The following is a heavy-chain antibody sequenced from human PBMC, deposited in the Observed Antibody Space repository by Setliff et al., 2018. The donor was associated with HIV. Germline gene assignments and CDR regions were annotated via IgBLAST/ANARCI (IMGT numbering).Heavy chain of an antibody. Sequence: SETLSLTCTVSGVATDSNYWTWIRQSPGKGLEWIGYVYYGGITNYSPSLKSRVSISIDTSKNQFYLNLGSVTTADAAVYFCARGIRTAAAPTFDHWGQGALVTVSS. CDR2: VYYGGIT. CDR3: ARGIRTAAAPTFDH. D-gene: IGHD6-13*01. CDR1: GVATDSNY. V-gene: IGHV4-59*01. J-gene: IGHJ4*02.